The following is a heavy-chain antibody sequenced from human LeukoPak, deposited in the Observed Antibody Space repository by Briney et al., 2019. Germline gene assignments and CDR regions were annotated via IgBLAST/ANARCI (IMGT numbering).Heavy chain of an antibody. CDR3: ARVSTSWYSYYYGMDV. CDR1: GYTFTSYG. V-gene: IGHV1-18*01. Sequence: ASVKVSCKASGYTFTSYGISWVRQAPGQGLEWMGWISAYNGNTNYAQKLQGRLTMTTDTSTSTAYMELRSLRSDDTAVYYCARVSTSWYSYYYGMDVWGQGTTVTVSS. CDR2: ISAYNGNT. J-gene: IGHJ6*02. D-gene: IGHD6-13*01.